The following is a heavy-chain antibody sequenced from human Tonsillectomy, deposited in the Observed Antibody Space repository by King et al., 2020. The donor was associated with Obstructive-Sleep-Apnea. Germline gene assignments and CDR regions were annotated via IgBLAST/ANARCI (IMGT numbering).Heavy chain of an antibody. Sequence: VQLVESGGGLVQPGMSLRLSCAASGFTFDDYAMHWVRLVPGKGLEWVSGISWNSGNIGYAGSVEGRFTITRDNTRNALYLQMNSLRREDTALYYCARRYGSGWYSFDSWGQGTLVTVSS. J-gene: IGHJ4*02. CDR1: GFTFDDYA. D-gene: IGHD6-19*01. CDR3: ARRYGSGWYSFDS. V-gene: IGHV3-9*01. CDR2: ISWNSGNI.